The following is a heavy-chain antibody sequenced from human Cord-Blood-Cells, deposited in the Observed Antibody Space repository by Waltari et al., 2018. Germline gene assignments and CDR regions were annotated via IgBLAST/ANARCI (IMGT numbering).Heavy chain of an antibody. CDR2: IKQDGSEK. Sequence: EVQLVESGGGLVQPGGSLRLSCAASGFTFSSYWMSWVRQAPGKGLEWVANIKQDGSEKYYVDSVKGRFTISRDNAKNSLYLQMNSLRAEDTAVYYCARAGYDFWSGYYDAFDIWGQGTMVTVSS. D-gene: IGHD3-3*01. CDR3: ARAGYDFWSGYYDAFDI. V-gene: IGHV3-7*01. J-gene: IGHJ3*02. CDR1: GFTFSSYW.